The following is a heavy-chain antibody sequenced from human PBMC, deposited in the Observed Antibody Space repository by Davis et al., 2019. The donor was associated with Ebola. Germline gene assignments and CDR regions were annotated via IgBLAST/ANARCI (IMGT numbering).Heavy chain of an antibody. V-gene: IGHV1-2*02. J-gene: IGHJ2*01. CDR1: GYTFTGYY. CDR3: ARRVPYGDYPPAWYFDL. CDR2: INPNSGGT. D-gene: IGHD4-17*01. Sequence: ASVKVSCKASGYTFTGYYMHWVRQAPGQGLEWMGWINPNSGGTNYAQKFQGRVTMTRDTSSSTAYMELSSLRSDDTAMYYCARRVPYGDYPPAWYFDLWGRGTLVTVSS.